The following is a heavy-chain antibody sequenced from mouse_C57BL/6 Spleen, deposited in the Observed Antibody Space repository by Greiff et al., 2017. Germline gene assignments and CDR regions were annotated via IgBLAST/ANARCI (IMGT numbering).Heavy chain of an antibody. V-gene: IGHV1-47*01. CDR1: GYTFTTSP. CDR2: FHPSNDDT. Sequence: QVQLQQSGAELVKPGASVKMSCKASGYTFTTSPMDWMKQSPGKSLEWIGNFHPSNDDTNYNEKFKGKATLTVEKSSSTAYRVLSRLTSEDSAVYYCARGVYTGYFDVWGTGTTVTVSS. J-gene: IGHJ1*03. CDR3: ARGVYTGYFDV.